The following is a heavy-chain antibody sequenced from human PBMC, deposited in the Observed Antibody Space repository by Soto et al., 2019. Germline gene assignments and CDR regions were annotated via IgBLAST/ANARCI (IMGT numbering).Heavy chain of an antibody. Sequence: EVQLLESGGDLVQPGGSLRLSCAASGFSLSNYAMTWVRQAPGKGLGWVLGITGSADKTYYADSVKGRFIISRDNSKNTLYLQMNSLRAEDTALYYCARDCSSSSCSVWHYWGQGTLVTVSS. V-gene: IGHV3-23*01. CDR2: ITGSADKT. CDR3: ARDCSSSSCSVWHY. D-gene: IGHD2-2*01. CDR1: GFSLSNYA. J-gene: IGHJ4*02.